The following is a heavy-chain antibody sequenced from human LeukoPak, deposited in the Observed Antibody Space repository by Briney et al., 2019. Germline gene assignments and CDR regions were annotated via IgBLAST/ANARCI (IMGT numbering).Heavy chain of an antibody. CDR3: ARDSSTYNWFDP. Sequence: GASVKVPCKASGYTLTGYYMHWVRQAPGQGLEWMGWINPNSGGTNYAQKFQGRVTMTRDTSISTAYMELSRLRSDDTAVYYCARDSSTYNWFDPWGQGTLVTVSS. J-gene: IGHJ5*02. CDR1: GYTLTGYY. CDR2: INPNSGGT. V-gene: IGHV1-2*02.